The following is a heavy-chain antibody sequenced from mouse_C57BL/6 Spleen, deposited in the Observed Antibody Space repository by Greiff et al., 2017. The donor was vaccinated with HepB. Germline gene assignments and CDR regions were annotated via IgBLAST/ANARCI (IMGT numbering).Heavy chain of an antibody. CDR2: IHPNSGST. V-gene: IGHV1-64*01. CDR1: GYTFTSYW. D-gene: IGHD2-10*01. Sequence: QVQLQQPGAELVKPGASVKLSCKASGYTFTSYWMHWVKQRPGQGLEWIGMIHPNSGSTNYNEKFKSKATLTVDKSSSTAYMQLSSLTSEDSAVYYCARPVTYYGNGNFDYWGQGTTLTVSS. J-gene: IGHJ2*01. CDR3: ARPVTYYGNGNFDY.